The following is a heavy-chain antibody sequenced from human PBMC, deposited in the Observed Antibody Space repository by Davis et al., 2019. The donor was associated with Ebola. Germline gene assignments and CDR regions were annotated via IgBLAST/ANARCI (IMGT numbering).Heavy chain of an antibody. J-gene: IGHJ4*02. V-gene: IGHV3-30*02. Sequence: GGSLRLSCAASGFTFSSYGMHWVRQAPGKGLEWVAVIWYDGSNKYYADSVKGRFTISRDNSKNTLYLQMNSLRAEDTAVYYCAKSGDIVVVVAAPIDYWGQGTLVTVSS. D-gene: IGHD2-15*01. CDR3: AKSGDIVVVVAAPIDY. CDR2: IWYDGSNK. CDR1: GFTFSSYG.